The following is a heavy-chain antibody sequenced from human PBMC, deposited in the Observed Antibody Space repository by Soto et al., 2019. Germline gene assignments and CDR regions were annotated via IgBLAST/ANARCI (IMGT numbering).Heavy chain of an antibody. D-gene: IGHD3-22*01. CDR1: GGTFSSYA. Sequence: SVKVSCKASGGTFSSYAISWVRQAPGQGLEWMGGIIPIFGTANYAQKFQGRVTITADESTSTAYMELSSLRSEDTAVYYCARAPNYYDSSGYYFYFDYWGQGTLVTVSS. V-gene: IGHV1-69*13. CDR2: IIPIFGTA. CDR3: ARAPNYYDSSGYYFYFDY. J-gene: IGHJ4*02.